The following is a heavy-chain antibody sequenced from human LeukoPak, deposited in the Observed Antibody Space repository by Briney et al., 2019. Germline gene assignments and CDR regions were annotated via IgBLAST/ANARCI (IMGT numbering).Heavy chain of an antibody. D-gene: IGHD5-12*01. CDR2: IKQDGSEK. J-gene: IGHJ4*02. V-gene: IGHV3-7*01. CDR3: ARDSSGYDGYFDY. CDR1: GFTFSSYW. Sequence: GGSLRLSCAASGFTFSSYWMSWVRQAPGKGLEWVANIKQDGSEKYYVDSVKGRFTISRDNAKNSLYLQMNSLRAEDTAVYYCARDSSGYDGYFDYWGQGTLVTVSS.